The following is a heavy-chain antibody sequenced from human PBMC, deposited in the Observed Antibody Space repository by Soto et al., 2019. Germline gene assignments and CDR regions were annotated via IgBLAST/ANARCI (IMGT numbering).Heavy chain of an antibody. V-gene: IGHV4-4*07. Sequence: QVQLQESGPGLVKPSETLSLTCTVSGDTITSFSWNWIRQSAGKGLEWIGRISTTGNTHYNPSLESRGTMSLDTSKNQFSLKLTSVTAADTAVYYCEGESGENWSYEAYWGQGTLVTVSS. D-gene: IGHD1-7*01. CDR2: ISTTGNT. CDR1: GDTITSFS. CDR3: EGESGENWSYEAY. J-gene: IGHJ4*02.